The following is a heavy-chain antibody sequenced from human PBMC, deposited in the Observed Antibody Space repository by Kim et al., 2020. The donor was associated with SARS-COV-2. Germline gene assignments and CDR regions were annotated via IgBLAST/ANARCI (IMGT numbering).Heavy chain of an antibody. J-gene: IGHJ4*02. D-gene: IGHD3-22*01. CDR3: ARSEVVITTFDY. CDR2: INAGNGNT. CDR1: GYTFTSYA. Sequence: ASVKVSCKASGYTFTSYAMQWVRQATGQRLEWMGWINAGNGNTKYSQKFQGRVTITRDTSASTAYMELSSLRSEDTAVYYCARSEVVITTFDYWGQGTLVTVSS. V-gene: IGHV1-3*01.